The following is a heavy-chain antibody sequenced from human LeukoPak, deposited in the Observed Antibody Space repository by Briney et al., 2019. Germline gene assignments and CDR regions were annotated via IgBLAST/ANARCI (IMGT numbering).Heavy chain of an antibody. J-gene: IGHJ6*02. Sequence: GASVKVSCKASGGTFSSYAISWVRQAPGQGLEWMGRINPNSGGTNYAQKFQGRVTMTRDTSISTAYMELSRLRSDDTAVYYCARQRPSSYYYGMDVWGQGTTVTVSS. CDR1: GGTFSSYA. V-gene: IGHV1-2*06. CDR2: INPNSGGT. CDR3: ARQRPSSYYYGMDV.